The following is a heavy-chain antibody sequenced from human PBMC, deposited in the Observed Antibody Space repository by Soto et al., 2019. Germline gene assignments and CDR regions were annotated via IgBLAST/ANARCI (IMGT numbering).Heavy chain of an antibody. D-gene: IGHD2-2*01. J-gene: IGHJ4*01. V-gene: IGHV3-23*01. CDR2: IGTDGNT. Sequence: PGGSLRLSCAASGFTFNSYAMNWVRQAPGKGPAWVSAIGTDGNTYYANSVKGRFTISRDNSRTTLYLQMNSLRVEDTALYYCVRKYPGTRPFDYWGQGTLVTVSS. CDR3: VRKYPGTRPFDY. CDR1: GFTFNSYA.